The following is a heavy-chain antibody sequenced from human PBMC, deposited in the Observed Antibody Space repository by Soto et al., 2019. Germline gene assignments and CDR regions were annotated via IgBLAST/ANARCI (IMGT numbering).Heavy chain of an antibody. J-gene: IGHJ4*02. V-gene: IGHV3-23*01. CDR2: ISGSGGST. CDR3: AKVYLGYCSSTSCYVYYFDY. CDR1: GFTFSSYA. Sequence: GGSLRLSCAASGFTFSSYAMSWVRQAPGKGLEWVSAISGSGGSTYYADSVKGRFTISRDNSKNTLYLQMNSLRAEDTAVYYCAKVYLGYCSSTSCYVYYFDYWGRGTLVTVSS. D-gene: IGHD2-2*01.